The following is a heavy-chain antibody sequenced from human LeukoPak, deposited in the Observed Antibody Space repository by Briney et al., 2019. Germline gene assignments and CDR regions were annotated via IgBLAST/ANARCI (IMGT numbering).Heavy chain of an antibody. V-gene: IGHV1-2*02. Sequence: GASVKVSCKASGYTFTGYYMHWVRQATGQGLEWMGWINPNSGGTNYAQKFQGRVTMTRDTSISTAYMELSRLRSDDTAVYYCARDLKGSSSIDYWGQGTLVTVSS. CDR3: ARDLKGSSSIDY. D-gene: IGHD6-6*01. CDR2: INPNSGGT. J-gene: IGHJ4*02. CDR1: GYTFTGYY.